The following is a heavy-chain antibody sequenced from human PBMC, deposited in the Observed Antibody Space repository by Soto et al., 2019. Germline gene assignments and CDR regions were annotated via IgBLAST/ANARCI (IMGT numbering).Heavy chain of an antibody. V-gene: IGHV1-46*01. D-gene: IGHD2-8*01. CDR2: INPSGGST. Sequence: QVQLVQSGAEVKKPGASVKVSCKASGYTFTSYYMHWVRQAPGQGLEWMGIINPSGGSTSYAQKFQGRVTMTRETSTSTVYMELSSLRSEDTAVYYCARQARYCTNGVCSAYGMDVWGQGTTVTVSS. CDR1: GYTFTSYY. J-gene: IGHJ6*02. CDR3: ARQARYCTNGVCSAYGMDV.